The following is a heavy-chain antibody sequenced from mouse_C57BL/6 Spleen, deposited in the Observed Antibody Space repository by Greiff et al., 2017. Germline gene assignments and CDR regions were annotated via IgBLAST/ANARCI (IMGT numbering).Heavy chain of an antibody. Sequence: EVQLQQSGPELVKPGASVKISCKASGYTFTDYYMNWVKQSHGKSLEWIGDINPNNGGTSYNQKFKGKATLTVDKSSSTAYMELRSLTSEDSAVYYCARYPPYYYGSSYCDNWVQGTTLTVSS. J-gene: IGHJ2*01. CDR1: GYTFTDYY. CDR3: ARYPPYYYGSSYCDN. CDR2: INPNNGGT. V-gene: IGHV1-26*01. D-gene: IGHD1-1*01.